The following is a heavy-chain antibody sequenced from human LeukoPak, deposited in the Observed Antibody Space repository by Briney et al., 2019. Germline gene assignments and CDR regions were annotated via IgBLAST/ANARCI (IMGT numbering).Heavy chain of an antibody. J-gene: IGHJ4*02. CDR1: GFTFSSYA. V-gene: IGHV3-23*01. CDR3: TRDRGSSTLGDY. Sequence: GGSLRLSCAASGFTFSSYAMSWVRQAPGKGLEWVSAISGSGGSTYYAGSVKGRFTISRDNSKNTLNLQMNSLRAEDTAVYYCTRDRGSSTLGDYWGQGTLVTVSS. CDR2: ISGSGGST. D-gene: IGHD7-27*01.